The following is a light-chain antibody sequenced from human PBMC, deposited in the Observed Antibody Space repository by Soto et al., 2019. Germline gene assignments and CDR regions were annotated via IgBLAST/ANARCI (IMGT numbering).Light chain of an antibody. CDR1: SSDVGGYNY. CDR2: DVS. J-gene: IGLJ1*01. V-gene: IGLV2-14*01. CDR3: SSYTRSSTHI. Sequence: QSVLTQPASVSGSPGQSITISCTGTSSDVGGYNYVSWYQHHPGKAPKLMIYDVSNRPSGVSNRFSGSKSGNTASLTISGLQAEDEADYYCSSYTRSSTHIFGTGTKLTVL.